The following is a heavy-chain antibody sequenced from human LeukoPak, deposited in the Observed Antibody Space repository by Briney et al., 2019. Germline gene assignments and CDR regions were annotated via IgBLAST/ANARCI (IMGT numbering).Heavy chain of an antibody. CDR1: GCSISSGSYY. CDR2: IYTSGST. Sequence: SETLSLTCTGSGCSISSGSYYWSWIRQPAGKGLEWIGRIYTSGSTNYNPSLKSRVTISVDTSKNQFSLKLSSVTAADTAVYYCARVPLLGIAVAGSYYYYYYMDVWGKGTTVTVSS. CDR3: ARVPLLGIAVAGSYYYYYYMDV. D-gene: IGHD6-19*01. V-gene: IGHV4-61*02. J-gene: IGHJ6*03.